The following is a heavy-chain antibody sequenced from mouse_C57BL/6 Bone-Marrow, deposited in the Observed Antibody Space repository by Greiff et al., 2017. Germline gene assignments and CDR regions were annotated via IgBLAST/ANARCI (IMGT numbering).Heavy chain of an antibody. Sequence: EVHLVESGGGLVKPGGSLKLSCAASGFTFSDYGMPWVRQAPEKGLEWVAYISSGSSTIYYADTVKGRFTISRDNAKNTLFLQMTSLRSEDTAMYYCARTLYGSTLYYFDYWGQGTTLTVSS. CDR3: ARTLYGSTLYYFDY. J-gene: IGHJ2*01. V-gene: IGHV5-17*01. CDR1: GFTFSDYG. CDR2: ISSGSSTI. D-gene: IGHD1-1*01.